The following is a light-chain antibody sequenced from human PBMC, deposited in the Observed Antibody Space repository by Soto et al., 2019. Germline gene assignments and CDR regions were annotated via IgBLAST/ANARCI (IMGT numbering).Light chain of an antibody. Sequence: ALTQPAAVSGSPGQSITLPCTGTSSDVGGYNFVSWYQLNPGKAPKLMIYDVSNRPSGVSNRFSGSKSGNTASLTISGLQAEDEADYYCSSYTASSTPWVFGTGTKVTVL. CDR3: SSYTASSTPWV. J-gene: IGLJ1*01. V-gene: IGLV2-14*01. CDR2: DVS. CDR1: SSDVGGYNF.